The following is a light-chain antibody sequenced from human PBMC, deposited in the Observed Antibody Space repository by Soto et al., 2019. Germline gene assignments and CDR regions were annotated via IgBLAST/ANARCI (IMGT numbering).Light chain of an antibody. CDR2: EVS. CDR3: SSYTSSTNYV. J-gene: IGLJ1*01. V-gene: IGLV2-14*03. Sequence: QSVLTQPASVSGSPGQSITISCTGTSSDVGGYNYVSWFQQHPGKAPKLKIYEVSNRPSGVSNRFSGSKSGYTASLTISELQAEDEADYYCSSYTSSTNYVFGTGTKVTVL. CDR1: SSDVGGYNY.